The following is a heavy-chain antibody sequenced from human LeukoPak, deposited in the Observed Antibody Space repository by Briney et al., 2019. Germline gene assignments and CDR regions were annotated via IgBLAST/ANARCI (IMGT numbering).Heavy chain of an antibody. CDR2: VYPGDSDT. CDR3: ARYDSSGYSQDH. Sequence: GESLKISCEASGYSFSSYWIGWVRQMPGKGLEWMGIVYPGDSDTRYSPSFQGQVTISADKSISTAYLQWSSLKASDTAMYYCARYDSSGYSQDHWGQGTLVTVSS. J-gene: IGHJ4*02. D-gene: IGHD3-22*01. CDR1: GYSFSSYW. V-gene: IGHV5-51*01.